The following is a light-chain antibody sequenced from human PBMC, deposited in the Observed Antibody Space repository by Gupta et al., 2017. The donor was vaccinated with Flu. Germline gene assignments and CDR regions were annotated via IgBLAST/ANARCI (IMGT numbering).Light chain of an antibody. CDR1: SSDVGGYNY. CDR2: DVS. CDR3: SSYTSSSTLAV. Sequence: SSDVGGYNYVSWYQQHPSKAPKLMIYDVSNRPSGVSNRFSGSKSGNTASLTISGLQAEDEADYYCSSYTSSSTLAVFGGGTKLTVL. J-gene: IGLJ3*02. V-gene: IGLV2-14*04.